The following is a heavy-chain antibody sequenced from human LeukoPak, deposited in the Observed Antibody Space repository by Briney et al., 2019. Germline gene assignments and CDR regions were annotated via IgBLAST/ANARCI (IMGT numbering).Heavy chain of an antibody. J-gene: IGHJ4*02. V-gene: IGHV3-23*01. Sequence: GGSVRLSCAASGFTFDNYAMSWVRQAPGKGLEWVSAISGSAHSTYYADSVKGRFTISRDNSKNTLYLQVNSLRAEDTVVYYCAKVPAYCAGDCYSDSWGQGTLVTVSS. CDR1: GFTFDNYA. D-gene: IGHD2-21*02. CDR3: AKVPAYCAGDCYSDS. CDR2: ISGSAHST.